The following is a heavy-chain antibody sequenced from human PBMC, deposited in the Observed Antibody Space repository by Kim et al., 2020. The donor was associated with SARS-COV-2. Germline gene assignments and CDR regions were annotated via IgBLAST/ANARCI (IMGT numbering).Heavy chain of an antibody. D-gene: IGHD3-16*01. Sequence: KYYVDPVKGRFTISRDNAKNSVYLQMNSLRVEDTAVYYCARDGRGGYLDNWGQGTLVTVSS. CDR2: K. J-gene: IGHJ4*02. V-gene: IGHV3-7*03. CDR3: ARDGRGGYLDN.